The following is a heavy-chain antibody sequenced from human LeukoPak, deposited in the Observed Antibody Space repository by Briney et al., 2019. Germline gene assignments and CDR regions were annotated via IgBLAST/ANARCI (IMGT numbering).Heavy chain of an antibody. J-gene: IGHJ5*02. V-gene: IGHV3-48*01. CDR3: ARDGWFGDYNWFDP. CDR2: ISSASNTI. D-gene: IGHD3-10*01. Sequence: GGSLRLSCAASGFTFSSYSMNWVRQAPGRGLEWVSYISSASNTIYYADSVKGRFTISRDNAKSSLYLQMNRLRAEDTAMYYCARDGWFGDYNWFDPWGQGTLVTVSS. CDR1: GFTFSSYS.